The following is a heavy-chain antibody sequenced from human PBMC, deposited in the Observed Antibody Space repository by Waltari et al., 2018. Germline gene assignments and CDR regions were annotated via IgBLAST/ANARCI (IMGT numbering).Heavy chain of an antibody. CDR3: ARGRSRIAQWREPDY. CDR1: GGSFSGYY. J-gene: IGHJ4*02. Sequence: QVQLQQWGAGLLKPSETLSLTCAVYGGSFSGYYWSWIRQPPGKGLEWIGEINHMGSTNYNPSLKSRVTISVDTSKNQFSLKLSSVTAADTAVYYCARGRSRIAQWREPDYWGQGTLVTVSS. D-gene: IGHD6-19*01. V-gene: IGHV4-34*01. CDR2: INHMGST.